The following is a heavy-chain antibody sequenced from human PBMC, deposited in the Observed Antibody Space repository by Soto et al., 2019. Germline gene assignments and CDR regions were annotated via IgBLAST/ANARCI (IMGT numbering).Heavy chain of an antibody. Sequence: QVQLQQWGAGPLRPLETLSLTCGVSGGSFSGYYWAWIRQSPGKGLEWIGEINDRGSINYNPSLKSRVSIPVDTSKNHFSLNLGAVTAADPAVYYCARESHDILTGPPWVWYFDLWGRGTLVTVSS. CDR3: ARESHDILTGPPWVWYFDL. V-gene: IGHV4-34*01. CDR2: INDRGSI. J-gene: IGHJ2*01. CDR1: GGSFSGYY. D-gene: IGHD3-9*01.